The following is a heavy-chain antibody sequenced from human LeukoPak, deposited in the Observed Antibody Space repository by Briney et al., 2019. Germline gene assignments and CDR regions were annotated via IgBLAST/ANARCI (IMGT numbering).Heavy chain of an antibody. CDR1: GGSFSGYY. V-gene: IGHV4-34*01. Sequence: SETLSLTCAVYGGSFSGYYWSWIRQPPGKGLEWIGEINHSGSTNYNPSLKSRVTISVDASKNQFSLKLSSVTAAGTAVYYCARDRYNWNDGGYAFDIWGQGTMVTVSS. CDR3: ARDRYNWNDGGYAFDI. J-gene: IGHJ3*02. CDR2: INHSGST. D-gene: IGHD1-1*01.